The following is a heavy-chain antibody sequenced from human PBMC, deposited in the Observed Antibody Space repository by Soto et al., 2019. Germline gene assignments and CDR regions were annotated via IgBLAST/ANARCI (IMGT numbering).Heavy chain of an antibody. V-gene: IGHV3-30*18. CDR2: ISYDGSNK. Sequence: PGGSLRLSCAASGFTFSSYGMHWVRQAPGKGLEWVAVISYDGSNKYYADSVKGRFTISRDNSKNTLYLQMNSLRAEDTAVYYCAKAPTDYDILTGYYDLYYFAYWGQGTLVTVSS. CDR3: AKAPTDYDILTGYYDLYYFAY. J-gene: IGHJ4*02. CDR1: GFTFSSYG. D-gene: IGHD3-9*01.